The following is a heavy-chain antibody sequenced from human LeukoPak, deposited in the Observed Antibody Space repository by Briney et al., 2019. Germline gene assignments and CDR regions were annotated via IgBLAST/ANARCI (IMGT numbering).Heavy chain of an antibody. CDR3: ARGSGYYFDY. CDR2: ISGSSGST. V-gene: IGHV3-23*01. J-gene: IGHJ4*02. D-gene: IGHD2-15*01. CDR1: GFTFSSYA. Sequence: GGSLRLSCAASGFTFSSYAMSWVRQAPGKGLEWVSGISGSSGSTFYADSVEGRFTISRDNSKNTLFLQMNSLRAEDTAVYYCARGSGYYFDYWGQGTLVTVSS.